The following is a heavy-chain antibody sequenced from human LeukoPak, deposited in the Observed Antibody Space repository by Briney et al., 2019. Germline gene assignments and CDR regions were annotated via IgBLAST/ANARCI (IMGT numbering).Heavy chain of an antibody. J-gene: IGHJ1*01. CDR3: ARDLSSSSTAYFHH. D-gene: IGHD6-6*01. CDR2: IKQDGSEK. CDR1: EFTFSSYW. Sequence: GGSLRLSCAASEFTFSSYWMSWVRQAPGKGLEWVANIKQDGSEKYYVDSVKGRFTISRDNAKNSLYLQMNSLRAEDTAVYYCARDLSSSSTAYFHHWGQGTLVTVSS. V-gene: IGHV3-7*01.